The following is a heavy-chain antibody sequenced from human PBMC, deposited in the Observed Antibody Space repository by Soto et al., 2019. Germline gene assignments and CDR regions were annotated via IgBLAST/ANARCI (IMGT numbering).Heavy chain of an antibody. CDR2: ISSTSTYI. Sequence: NPGGSLRLSCAASGFTFSTHSMNWVRQAPGKGLQWVSSISSTSTYIYYADSLKGRFTISRDNAKNSVYLQMNSLRAEDTAVYYCVRHSGYSLDVWGHGTLVTVSS. D-gene: IGHD3-22*01. CDR1: GFTFSTHS. J-gene: IGHJ4*01. V-gene: IGHV3-21*01. CDR3: VRHSGYSLDV.